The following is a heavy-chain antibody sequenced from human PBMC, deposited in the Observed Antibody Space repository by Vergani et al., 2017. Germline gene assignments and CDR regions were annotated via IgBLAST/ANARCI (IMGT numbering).Heavy chain of an antibody. CDR2: ISYDGNKK. CDR1: GFPFSDYG. J-gene: IGHJ6*03. Sequence: QVQLVESGGGEVQPGRSLRLSCSAAGFPFSDYGVHWVRQAPGKGLEWVSVISYDGNKKNYADSVKGRFTISRDNSKNTLYLEMNALRAEDTAVYYCARDFLTRVTTLDYHYMGVWGKGTTGTVSS. V-gene: IGHV3-30*03. D-gene: IGHD1-1*01. CDR3: ARDFLTRVTTLDYHYMGV.